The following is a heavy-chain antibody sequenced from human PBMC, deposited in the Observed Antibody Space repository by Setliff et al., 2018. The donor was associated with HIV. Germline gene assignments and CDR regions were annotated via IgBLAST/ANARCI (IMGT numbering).Heavy chain of an antibody. Sequence: GASVKVSCKASGGTFSLYAINWVRQAPGQGLEWMGGIIPIFNTANYAQKFQGRVTITADGSTSTAYMELSSLRSEDTAIYYCAREGAQRVPFDIWGQGTMVTVSS. CDR2: IIPIFNTA. J-gene: IGHJ3*02. V-gene: IGHV1-69*13. CDR3: AREGAQRVPFDI. D-gene: IGHD6-25*01. CDR1: GGTFSLYA.